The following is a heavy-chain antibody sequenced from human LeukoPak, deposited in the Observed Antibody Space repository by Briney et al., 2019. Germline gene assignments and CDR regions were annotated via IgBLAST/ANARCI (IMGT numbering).Heavy chain of an antibody. Sequence: ASVKVSCKTSGYPFTSYDIHWVRQASGHGLEWMSWMTPNSEKRAYAQKFQGRVTMTTNTSIDTAYMELSSLTFDDTAIYYCARGRGWGILDSWGQGHLVTVSS. CDR2: MTPNSEKR. V-gene: IGHV1-8*01. J-gene: IGHJ4*02. D-gene: IGHD6-19*01. CDR3: ARGRGWGILDS. CDR1: GYPFTSYD.